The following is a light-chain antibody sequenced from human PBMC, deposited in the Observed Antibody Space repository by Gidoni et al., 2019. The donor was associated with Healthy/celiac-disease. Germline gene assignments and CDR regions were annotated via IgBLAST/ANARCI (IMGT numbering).Light chain of an antibody. Sequence: EIVLTQSPAPLSLSPGERATLSCRASQSVSSYLAWYQQKPGQAPRLLIYDASNRATGIPARFSGSGSGTDFTLTISSLEPEDFAVYYCQQRSNWPPWTFXQXTKVEIK. CDR1: QSVSSY. CDR2: DAS. V-gene: IGKV3-11*01. J-gene: IGKJ1*01. CDR3: QQRSNWPPWT.